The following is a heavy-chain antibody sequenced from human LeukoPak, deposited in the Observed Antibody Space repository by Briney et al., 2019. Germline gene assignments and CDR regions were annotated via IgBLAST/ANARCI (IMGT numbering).Heavy chain of an antibody. Sequence: ASVKVSCKASGYTFTSYYMHWVRQAPGQGLEWMGIINPSGGSTSYAQKFQGRVTMTRDTSTSTVYMELSSLRSEDTAVYYCARDNSMVRGVTRNYYYYGMDVWGQGTTVTVSS. D-gene: IGHD3-10*01. CDR1: GYTFTSYY. CDR3: ARDNSMVRGVTRNYYYYGMDV. J-gene: IGHJ6*02. CDR2: INPSGGST. V-gene: IGHV1-46*01.